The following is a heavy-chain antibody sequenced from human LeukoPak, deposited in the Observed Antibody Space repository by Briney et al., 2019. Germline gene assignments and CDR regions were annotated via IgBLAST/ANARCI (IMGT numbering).Heavy chain of an antibody. CDR3: ARGITISCYTSSDY. Sequence: PGGSLRLSCAASGFIFSSYWMHWVRQAPGKGLVWVSRINSDGSSTSYADSVKGRFTISRDNAKNTLYLQMNSLRVEDTAVYYCARGITISCYTSSDYWGQGTLVTVSS. J-gene: IGHJ4*02. D-gene: IGHD2-2*02. CDR2: INSDGSST. V-gene: IGHV3-74*01. CDR1: GFIFSSYW.